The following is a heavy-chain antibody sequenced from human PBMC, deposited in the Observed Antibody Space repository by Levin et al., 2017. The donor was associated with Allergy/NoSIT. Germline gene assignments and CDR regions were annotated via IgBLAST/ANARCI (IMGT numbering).Heavy chain of an antibody. D-gene: IGHD2-2*01. Sequence: SETLSLTCTVSGGSISRSSYYWGWIRQPPGKGLEWIGNIYYSGSTYYNPSLKSRVTISVDTSKNQFSLNLTSVTAADTAVYYCAREYFNTPCCSMSGGPGWDTHNKNWFDPWGQGTLVSVSS. CDR3: AREYFNTPCCSMSGGPGWDTHNKNWFDP. CDR1: GGSISRSSYY. V-gene: IGHV4-39*07. J-gene: IGHJ5*02. CDR2: IYYSGST.